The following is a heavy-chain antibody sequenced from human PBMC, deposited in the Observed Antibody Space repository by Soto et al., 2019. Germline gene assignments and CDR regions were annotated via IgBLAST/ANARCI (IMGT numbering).Heavy chain of an antibody. D-gene: IGHD4-17*01. CDR1: GGSISSYY. V-gene: IGHV4-59*12. CDR3: ARAFLRYYGDPSDY. Sequence: TSETLSLTCTVSGGSISSYYWSWIRQPPGKGLEWIGEINHSGSTNYNPSLKSRVTISVDTSKNQFSLKLSSVTAADTAVYYCARAFLRYYGDPSDYWGQGTLVTVSS. J-gene: IGHJ4*02. CDR2: INHSGST.